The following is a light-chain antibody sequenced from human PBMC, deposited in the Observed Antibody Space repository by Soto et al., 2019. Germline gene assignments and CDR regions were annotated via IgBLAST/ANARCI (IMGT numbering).Light chain of an antibody. CDR2: DAS. V-gene: IGKV1-5*01. CDR3: QRHSSYSQT. J-gene: IGKJ1*01. Sequence: DIQMTQSPPTLSASVGDRVTITCRPSQSIRHHLAWYRQMPGKAPKLLIYDASTLQSGVPSRFSGSGSGTEFTLTSSSLQHDDFGSYFWQRHSSYSQTFGQGTKVDIK. CDR1: QSIRHH.